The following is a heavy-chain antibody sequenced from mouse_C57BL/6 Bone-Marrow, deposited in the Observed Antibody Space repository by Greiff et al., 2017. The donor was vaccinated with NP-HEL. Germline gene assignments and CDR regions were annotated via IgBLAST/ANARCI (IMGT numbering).Heavy chain of an antibody. CDR3: ARSEGFAY. V-gene: IGHV1-81*01. J-gene: IGHJ3*01. Sequence: QVQLKQSGAELARPGASVKLSCKASGYTFTSYGISWVKQRTGQGLEWIGEIYPRSGNTYYNEKFKGKATLTADKSSSTAYMELHSLTSEDSAVYFCARSEGFAYWGQGTLVTVSA. CDR1: GYTFTSYG. CDR2: IYPRSGNT.